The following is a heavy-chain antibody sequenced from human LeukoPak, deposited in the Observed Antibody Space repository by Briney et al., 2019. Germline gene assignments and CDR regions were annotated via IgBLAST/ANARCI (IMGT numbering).Heavy chain of an antibody. CDR2: ISAYNGNT. CDR3: ARERPPKKLELREDYYYYYMDV. J-gene: IGHJ6*03. V-gene: IGHV1-18*01. CDR1: GYTFTSYG. D-gene: IGHD1-7*01. Sequence: GASVKVSCKASGYTFTSYGISWVRQAPGQGLEWMGWISAYNGNTNYAQKLQGRVTMTTDTSTSTAYMELRSLRSDDTAVYYCARERPPKKLELREDYYYYYMDVWGKGTTVTVSS.